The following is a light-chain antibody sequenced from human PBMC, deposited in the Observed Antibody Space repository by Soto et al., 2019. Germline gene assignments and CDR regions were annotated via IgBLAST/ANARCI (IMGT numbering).Light chain of an antibody. CDR3: AAWDDSLNGFYV. J-gene: IGLJ1*01. CDR1: SSNIGTNT. V-gene: IGLV1-44*01. CDR2: NND. Sequence: QSMLTQPPSASGTPGQRVTISCSGSSSNIGTNTVNWYLQLPGTAPKLLIYNNDQRPSGVPERFSGSKSGTSASLAISGLQSEDEANYYCAAWDDSLNGFYVFGSGTKGSVL.